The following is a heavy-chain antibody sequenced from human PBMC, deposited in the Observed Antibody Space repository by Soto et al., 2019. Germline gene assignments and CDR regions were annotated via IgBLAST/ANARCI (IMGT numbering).Heavy chain of an antibody. V-gene: IGHV1-69*01. Sequence: QVQLVQSGAEVKKPGSSVKVSCTASGGTFSSYAISWVRQAPGQGLEWMGGIIPIFGTANYAQKFQGRVTITADESTSTAYMELSSLRSEDTAVYYCARVPSAMDSGYEKNWFDPWGQGTLVTVSS. CDR3: ARVPSAMDSGYEKNWFDP. D-gene: IGHD5-12*01. CDR2: IIPIFGTA. J-gene: IGHJ5*02. CDR1: GGTFSSYA.